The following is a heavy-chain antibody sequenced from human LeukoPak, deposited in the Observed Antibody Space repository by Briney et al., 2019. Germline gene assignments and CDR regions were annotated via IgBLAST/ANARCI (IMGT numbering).Heavy chain of an antibody. V-gene: IGHV4-34*01. CDR3: ARGPLYSSGWYTGENWFDP. CDR2: INHSGST. CDR1: GGSFSGYY. Sequence: SETLSLTRAVYGGSFSGYYWSWIRQPPGKGLEWIGEINHSGSTNYNPSLKSRVTISVDTSKNQFSLKLSSVTAADTAVYYCARGPLYSSGWYTGENWFDPWGQGTLVTVSS. J-gene: IGHJ5*02. D-gene: IGHD6-19*01.